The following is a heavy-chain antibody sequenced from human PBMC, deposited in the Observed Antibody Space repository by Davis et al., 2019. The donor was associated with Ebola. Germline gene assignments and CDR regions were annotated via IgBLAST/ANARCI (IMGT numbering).Heavy chain of an antibody. D-gene: IGHD3-3*01. CDR1: GGTFSSYA. Sequence: AASVKVSCKASGGTFSSYAISWVRQAPGQGLEWMGRIIPILGIANYAQKFQGRVTITADKSTSTAYMELSSLRSEDTAVYYWARDEGDFWSGLYFDYWGQGTLVTVSS. CDR2: IIPILGIA. CDR3: ARDEGDFWSGLYFDY. J-gene: IGHJ4*02. V-gene: IGHV1-69*04.